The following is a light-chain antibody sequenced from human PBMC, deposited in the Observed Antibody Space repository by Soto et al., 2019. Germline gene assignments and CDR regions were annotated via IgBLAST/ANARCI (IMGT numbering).Light chain of an antibody. V-gene: IGKV3-15*01. CDR1: QSVSSD. CDR3: LQYDNWPRT. CDR2: SAS. Sequence: EIVMTQSPATLSVSPGETATLSCRASQSVSSDLAWYQQKPGQSPRLLIYSASTRATSIPARFSGSGFGTEFSLIISSLQSEDFALYFCLQYDNWPRTFGQGTRVEIK. J-gene: IGKJ1*01.